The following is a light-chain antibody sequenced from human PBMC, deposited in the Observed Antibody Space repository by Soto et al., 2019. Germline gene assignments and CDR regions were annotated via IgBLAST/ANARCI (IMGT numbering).Light chain of an antibody. V-gene: IGKV3-20*01. Sequence: EIVLTQSPGTLSLSPGERATLSCRASQSVTSSYLAWYQQKPGQAPRLLISAASSRATGIPDRFSGSGSGTDFTLTISRLEPEDFAVYYCQQYGSSITFGQGTRLEIK. CDR1: QSVTSSY. J-gene: IGKJ5*01. CDR3: QQYGSSIT. CDR2: AAS.